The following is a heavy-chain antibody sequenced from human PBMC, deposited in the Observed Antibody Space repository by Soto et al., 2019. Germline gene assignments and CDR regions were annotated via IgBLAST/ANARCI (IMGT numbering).Heavy chain of an antibody. CDR1: GFTFSSFG. CDR2: VSSDGSGK. V-gene: IGHV3-30*18. D-gene: IGHD3-22*01. CDR3: AKDKARLQTYYHF. J-gene: IGHJ4*02. Sequence: QVQLVESGGGVVQPGRSLRLSCSASGFTFSSFGMHWLRQAPGKGLEWVAVVSSDGSGKFYVDSVKGRFIISRDNSKNTLYLEMNNLRVDDTAVYFCAKDKARLQTYYHFWGQGNLVTVSS.